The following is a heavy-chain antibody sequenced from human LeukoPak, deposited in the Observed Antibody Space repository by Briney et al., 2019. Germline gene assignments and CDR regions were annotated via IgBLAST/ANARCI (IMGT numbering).Heavy chain of an antibody. CDR2: INPNSGGT. CDR1: GYTFTGYY. V-gene: IGHV1-2*02. D-gene: IGHD6-13*01. Sequence: GASVKVSCKASGYTFTGYYMHWVRQAPGQGLEWMGWINPNSGGTNYAQKFQGRVTMTRDTSISTAYMELSRLRSDDTAVYYCTRGEISTSWYLSCDYWGQGTLVTVSS. CDR3: TRGEISTSWYLSCDY. J-gene: IGHJ4*02.